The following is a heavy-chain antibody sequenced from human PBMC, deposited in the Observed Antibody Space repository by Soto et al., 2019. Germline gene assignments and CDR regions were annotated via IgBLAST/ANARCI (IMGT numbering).Heavy chain of an antibody. D-gene: IGHD3-16*01. J-gene: IGHJ5*02. CDR1: GYSFTNND. CDR3: ARMATFGSLNWFDP. V-gene: IGHV1-8*01. Sequence: ASVKVSCKASGYSFTNNDVSWVRQATGQGLEWVGWMNPGSGDTGYAQKFQGRVTMTRDISIATAYMELSSLGSDDTAIYYCARMATFGSLNWFDPWGQGTLVTVSS. CDR2: MNPGSGDT.